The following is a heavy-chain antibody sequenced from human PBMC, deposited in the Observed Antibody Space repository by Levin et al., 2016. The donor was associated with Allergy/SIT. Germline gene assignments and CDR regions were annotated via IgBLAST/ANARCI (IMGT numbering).Heavy chain of an antibody. CDR3: ARHSLTTMIVVVITENYAFDI. CDR2: IYYSGST. J-gene: IGHJ3*02. CDR1: GGSISSSSYY. V-gene: IGHV4-39*01. Sequence: SETLSLTCTVSGGSISSSSYYWGWIRQPPGKGLEWIGSIYYSGSTYYNPSLKSRVTISVDTSKNQFSLKLSSVTAADTAVYYCARHSLTTMIVVVITENYAFDIWGQGTMVTVSS. D-gene: IGHD3-22*01.